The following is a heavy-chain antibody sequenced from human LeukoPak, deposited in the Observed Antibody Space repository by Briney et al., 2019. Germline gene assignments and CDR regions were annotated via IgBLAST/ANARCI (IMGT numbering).Heavy chain of an antibody. CDR3: ARDPSYDSSGYFIDY. Sequence: GGSLRLSCAASGFTFSNYPMSWVRQAPGKGLEWVSAISGSGAGTYYADSVKGRFTISRDNSNNTQYLQMNSLRAEDTAVYYCARDPSYDSSGYFIDYWGQGTLVTVSS. CDR2: ISGSGAGT. V-gene: IGHV3-23*01. D-gene: IGHD3-22*01. J-gene: IGHJ4*02. CDR1: GFTFSNYP.